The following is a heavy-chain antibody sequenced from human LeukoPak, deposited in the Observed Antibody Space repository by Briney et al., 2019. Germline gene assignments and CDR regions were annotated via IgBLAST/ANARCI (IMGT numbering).Heavy chain of an antibody. CDR3: ARYDSSGLDY. J-gene: IGHJ4*02. D-gene: IGHD3-22*01. V-gene: IGHV3-48*01. Sequence: GGSLRLSCAASGFTFSSYWMSWVRQPPGKGLEWVSYVSGGSSTIYYADSVKGRFTISRDNAKNSLYLQMNSLRAEDTAVYYCARYDSSGLDYWGQGTLVTVSS. CDR2: VSGGSSTI. CDR1: GFTFSSYW.